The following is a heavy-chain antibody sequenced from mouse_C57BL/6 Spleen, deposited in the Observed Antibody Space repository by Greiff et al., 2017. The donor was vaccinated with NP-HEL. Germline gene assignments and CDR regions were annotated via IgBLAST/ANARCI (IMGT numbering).Heavy chain of an antibody. CDR2: IYPGDGDT. Sequence: VQLQQSGPELVKPGASVKISCKASGYAFSSSWMNWVKQRPGKGLEWIGRIYPGDGDTNYNGKFKGKATLTADKSSSTAYMQLSSLTSEDSAVYFCARPIYYDYDINFDVWGTGTTVTVSS. V-gene: IGHV1-82*01. J-gene: IGHJ1*03. D-gene: IGHD2-4*01. CDR3: ARPIYYDYDINFDV. CDR1: GYAFSSSW.